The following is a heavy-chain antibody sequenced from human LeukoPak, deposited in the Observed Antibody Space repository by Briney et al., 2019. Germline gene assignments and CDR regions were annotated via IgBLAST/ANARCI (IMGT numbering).Heavy chain of an antibody. CDR3: AKDLEDYGSGQTDY. CDR1: GFTFSSYG. Sequence: GGSLRLSCAASGFTFSSYGMHWVRQAPGKGLEWVAFIRYDGSNKYYADSVKGRFTISRDNSKNTLYLQMNSLRAEDTAVYYCAKDLEDYGSGQTDYWGQGTLVTVSS. D-gene: IGHD3-10*01. V-gene: IGHV3-30*02. J-gene: IGHJ4*02. CDR2: IRYDGSNK.